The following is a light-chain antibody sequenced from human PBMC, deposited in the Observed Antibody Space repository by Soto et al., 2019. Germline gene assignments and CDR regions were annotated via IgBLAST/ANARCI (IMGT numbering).Light chain of an antibody. CDR3: QTWGTGIQV. J-gene: IGLJ3*02. CDR2: LNSDGSH. CDR1: SGHSSYA. Sequence: QPVLTQSPSASASLGSSVKLTCTLSSGHSSYAIAWHLQQPEKGPRYLMKLNSDGSHSKGDGIPDRFSGYSSGAERYLTISSLQSEDEADYYCQTWGTGIQVFGGGTKLTVL. V-gene: IGLV4-69*01.